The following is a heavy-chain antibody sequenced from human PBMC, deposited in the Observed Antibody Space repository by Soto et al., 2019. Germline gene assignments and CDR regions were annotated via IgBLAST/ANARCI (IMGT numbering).Heavy chain of an antibody. CDR1: GGSFSGYY. D-gene: IGHD3-3*01. CDR3: ARAESVERITSFGVVIRTYYIDY. J-gene: IGHJ4*02. CDR2: INHSGST. Sequence: ETLSLTCAVYGGSFSGYYWSWIRQPPGKGLEWIGEINHSGSTNYNPSLKSRVTISVDTSKNQFSLKLSSVTAADTAVYYCARAESVERITSFGVVIRTYYIDYRGPGTLVNVSS. V-gene: IGHV4-34*01.